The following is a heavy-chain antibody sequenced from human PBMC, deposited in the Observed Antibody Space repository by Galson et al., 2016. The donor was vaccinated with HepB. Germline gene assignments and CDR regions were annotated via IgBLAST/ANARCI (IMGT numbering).Heavy chain of an antibody. V-gene: IGHV4-59*08. D-gene: IGHD1-26*01. J-gene: IGHJ6*02. CDR2: IYYTGST. CDR3: ARHLGIVNPPGLGRYYYGMDV. CDR1: DDSISNYY. Sequence: SETLSLTCTVSDDSISNYYWTWIRQPPGKGLEWIGYIYYTGSTDYNPSLKSRVTMSVATSKNQFSLRLSSVTAADTAVYYCARHLGIVNPPGLGRYYYGMDVWGQGTTVTVSS.